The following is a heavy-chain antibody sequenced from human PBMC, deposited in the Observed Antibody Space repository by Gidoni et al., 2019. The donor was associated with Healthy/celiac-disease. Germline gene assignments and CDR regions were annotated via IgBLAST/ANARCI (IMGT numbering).Heavy chain of an antibody. CDR3: AKDFPLNYYDSAWYFDY. V-gene: IGHV3-23*01. J-gene: IGHJ4*02. CDR2: ISGSGGST. Sequence: EVQLLESGGGLVQPGGSLRLSCAASGFTFISYAMSWVRQAPGKGLEWVSAISGSGGSTYYADSVKGRFTISRDNSKNTLYLQMNSLRAEDTAVYYCAKDFPLNYYDSAWYFDYWGQGTLVTVSS. D-gene: IGHD3-22*01. CDR1: GFTFISYA.